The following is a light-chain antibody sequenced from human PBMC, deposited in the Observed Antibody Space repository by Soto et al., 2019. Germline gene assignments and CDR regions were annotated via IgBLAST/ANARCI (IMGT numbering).Light chain of an antibody. J-gene: IGKJ5*01. V-gene: IGKV3-11*01. Sequence: VMTQAPATLSVSPGERATLSCRASQSVSSYLAWYQQKPGQAPRLLIYDASNRATGIPARFSGSGSGTDFTLTISSLEPEDFAVYYCQQRNSWPPTFTFGQGTRLEI. CDR1: QSVSSY. CDR3: QQRNSWPPTFT. CDR2: DAS.